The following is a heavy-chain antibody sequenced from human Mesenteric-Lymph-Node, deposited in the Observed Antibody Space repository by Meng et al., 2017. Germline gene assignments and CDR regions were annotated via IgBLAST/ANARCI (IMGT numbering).Heavy chain of an antibody. V-gene: IGHV4-34*01. D-gene: IGHD2-15*01. Sequence: QVQLHQWGAGLLQPSQTLPLTCVVYGGSFSDYYWHWTRQAPGKGLEWIGEINYRGTSHYNPSLKSRVTVSVDTSKNQFSLNLSSVTAADAAVYYCLLAVVDRTNTFNYWGHGTLVTVSS. CDR3: LLAVVDRTNTFNY. J-gene: IGHJ4*01. CDR2: INYRGTS. CDR1: GGSFSDYY.